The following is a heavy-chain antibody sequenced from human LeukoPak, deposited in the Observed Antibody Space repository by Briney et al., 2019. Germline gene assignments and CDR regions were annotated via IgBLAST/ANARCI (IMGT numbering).Heavy chain of an antibody. CDR2: IYHSGST. CDR1: GYSMSCGYY. CDR3: ARVSTTYYDFWSGYYPFYYYYYMDV. V-gene: IGHV4-38-2*01. D-gene: IGHD3-3*01. J-gene: IGHJ6*03. Sequence: SETLSLTCAVCGYSMSCGYYWGWIRQPPGKGLEWIGSIYHSGSTYYNPSLKSRVTISVDTSKNQFSLKLSSVTAADTAVYYCARVSTTYYDFWSGYYPFYYYYYMDVWGKGTTVTVSS.